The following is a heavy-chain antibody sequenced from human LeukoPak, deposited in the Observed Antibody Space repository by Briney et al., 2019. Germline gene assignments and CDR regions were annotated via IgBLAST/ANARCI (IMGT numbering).Heavy chain of an antibody. V-gene: IGHV4-59*08. Sequence: SETLSLTCTVSGGSISSYYWSWIRQPPGKGLEWIGYIYYSGSTNYNPSLKSRVTISVDTSKNQFSLKLSSVTAADTAVYYCARHWTEKSHYDSSGYYHTASLYYFDYWGQGTLVTVSS. CDR2: IYYSGST. CDR1: GGSISSYY. D-gene: IGHD3-22*01. J-gene: IGHJ4*02. CDR3: ARHWTEKSHYDSSGYYHTASLYYFDY.